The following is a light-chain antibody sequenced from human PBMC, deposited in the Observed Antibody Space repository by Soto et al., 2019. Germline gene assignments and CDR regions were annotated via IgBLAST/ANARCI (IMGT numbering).Light chain of an antibody. Sequence: EVVMTQSPATLSVSPGERATLSCTASETVATNLAWYQQKPGQAPRLLISGASTRAAGIADRFRGSGSGTEFTLSISSLRSEDSGIYYCQQYFEWPPMTFGQGTKVEI. V-gene: IGKV3-15*01. CDR3: QQYFEWPPMT. CDR2: GAS. CDR1: ETVATN. J-gene: IGKJ1*01.